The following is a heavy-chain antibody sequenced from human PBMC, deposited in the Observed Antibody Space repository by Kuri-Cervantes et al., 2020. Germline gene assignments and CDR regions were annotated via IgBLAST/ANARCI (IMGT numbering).Heavy chain of an antibody. CDR1: GGAFSDYY. J-gene: IGHJ4*02. D-gene: IGHD3-10*01. V-gene: IGHV4-34*01. CDR2: INHSGRT. Sequence: SQTLSLTCAVYGGAFSDYYWNWIRQPPGKGLEWIGEINHSGRTNYNPSLKSRVTISIDTSRNQFSLRLTSVTAADTAVYYCATMYGSGRVDDYWGQGTLVTVSS. CDR3: ATMYGSGRVDDY.